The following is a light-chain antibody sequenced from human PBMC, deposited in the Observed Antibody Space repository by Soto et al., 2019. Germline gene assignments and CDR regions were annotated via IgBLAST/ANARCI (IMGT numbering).Light chain of an antibody. V-gene: IGKV3-20*01. CDR1: QSVSSNF. Sequence: EIVLTQSPGTLSLSPGERATLSCRASQSVSSNFLAWYQQKHGQAPRLLIYGASSRATGIPDRFSGSGSGTDFTFTIGRLEPEDFAVYYCQQYVTSVVTFGGGTKVEIK. J-gene: IGKJ4*01. CDR3: QQYVTSVVT. CDR2: GAS.